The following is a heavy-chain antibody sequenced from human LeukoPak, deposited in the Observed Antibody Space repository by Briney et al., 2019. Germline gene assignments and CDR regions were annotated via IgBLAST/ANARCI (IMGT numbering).Heavy chain of an antibody. D-gene: IGHD6-19*01. J-gene: IGHJ5*02. CDR3: AREVGSGWYEDWFDP. V-gene: IGHV1-46*01. CDR2: INPSGGST. Sequence: GASVKVSCKASGYTFTSYYMHWVRQAPGQGLEWMGIINPSGGSTSYAQKFQGRVTMTRDTSTSTVYMELSSLRSEDTAVYYCAREVGSGWYEDWFDPWGQGTLVTISS. CDR1: GYTFTSYY.